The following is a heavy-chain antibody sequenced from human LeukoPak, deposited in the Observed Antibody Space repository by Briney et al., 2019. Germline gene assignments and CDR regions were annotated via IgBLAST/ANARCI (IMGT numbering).Heavy chain of an antibody. CDR3: ANDGVTTRSFDM. Sequence: GGSLRLSCASSGFIFSFYGMHWARQAPGKGLEWVAFIRSDGSIKYYADSVKGRFTISRDNSKNTLYLQMNSLGVEDTAVYYCANDGVTTRSFDMWGQGTMVTVSS. J-gene: IGHJ3*02. CDR2: IRSDGSIK. V-gene: IGHV3-30*02. CDR1: GFIFSFYG. D-gene: IGHD4-11*01.